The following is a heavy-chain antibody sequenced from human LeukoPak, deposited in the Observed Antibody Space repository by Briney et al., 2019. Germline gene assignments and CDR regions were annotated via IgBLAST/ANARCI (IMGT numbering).Heavy chain of an antibody. V-gene: IGHV3-23*01. Sequence: GGSLRLSCAASGFTFNTDAMSWVRRAPGKGLEWVSAIGTAGDNTYYADFVKGRFTISRDNSKSTLYLQMDSMSAEDTAVYYCAKDLKSSGWDFDYWGQGTLVTVSS. CDR1: GFTFNTDA. D-gene: IGHD6-19*01. CDR2: IGTAGDNT. CDR3: AKDLKSSGWDFDY. J-gene: IGHJ4*02.